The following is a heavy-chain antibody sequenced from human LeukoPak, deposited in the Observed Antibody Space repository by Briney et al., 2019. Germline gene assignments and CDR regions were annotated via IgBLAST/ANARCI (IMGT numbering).Heavy chain of an antibody. CDR3: ARDPGRDGYNYGLGKSNWYFDL. CDR2: IREDGSEK. J-gene: IGHJ2*01. D-gene: IGHD5-24*01. CDR1: GFTFSNYW. Sequence: GGSLRLSCAASGFTFSNYWMSWVRQAPGKGLEWVANIREDGSEKYYVDSVKGQFTISRDNAKNSLFLQMDSLRAEDTAVYYCARDPGRDGYNYGLGKSNWYFDLWGRGTLVTVSS. V-gene: IGHV3-7*01.